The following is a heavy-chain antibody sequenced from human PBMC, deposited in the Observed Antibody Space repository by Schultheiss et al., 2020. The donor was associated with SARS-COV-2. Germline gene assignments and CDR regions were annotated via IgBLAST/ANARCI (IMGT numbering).Heavy chain of an antibody. V-gene: IGHV4-59*01. CDR1: GGSISSYY. D-gene: IGHD3-22*01. CDR3: ARAPSGYNEPFDY. Sequence: SETLSLTCTVSGGSISSYYWSWIRQPPGKGLEWIGSIYYSGSTNYNPSLKSRVTMSVDTSKNQFSLKLSSVTAADTAVYYCARAPSGYNEPFDYWGQGTLVTVSS. CDR2: IYYSGST. J-gene: IGHJ4*02.